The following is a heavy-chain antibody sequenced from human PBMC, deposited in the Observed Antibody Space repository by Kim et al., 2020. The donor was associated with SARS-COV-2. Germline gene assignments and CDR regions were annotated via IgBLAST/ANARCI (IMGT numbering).Heavy chain of an antibody. D-gene: IGHD3-10*01. J-gene: IGHJ4*02. Sequence: FTSSRDNSKNTLYLQMNSLRAEDTAVYYCAKDALTMVRGVIIKRSGYFDYWGQGTLVTVSS. CDR3: AKDALTMVRGVIIKRSGYFDY. V-gene: IGHV3-23*03.